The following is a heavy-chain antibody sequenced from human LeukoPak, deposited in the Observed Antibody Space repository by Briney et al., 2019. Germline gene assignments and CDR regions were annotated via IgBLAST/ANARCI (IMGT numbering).Heavy chain of an antibody. CDR3: TTDSFLEWLSVDY. D-gene: IGHD3-3*01. V-gene: IGHV3-30*02. CDR1: GFTFSSYG. J-gene: IGHJ4*02. CDR2: IRYDGTNE. Sequence: GGSLRLSCAASGFTFSSYGMHWVRQAPGKGLEWVAFIRYDGTNEYYADSVKGRFTISRDNSKDTLYLQMNSLKTEDTAVCYCTTDSFLEWLSVDYWGQGTLVTVSS.